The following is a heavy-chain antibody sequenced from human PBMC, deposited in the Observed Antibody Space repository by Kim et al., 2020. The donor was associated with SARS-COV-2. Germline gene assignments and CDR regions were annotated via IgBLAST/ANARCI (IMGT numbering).Heavy chain of an antibody. V-gene: IGHV4-39*01. Sequence: SETLSLTCTVSGGSISSSSYYWGWIRQPPGKGLEWIGSIYYSGSTYYNPSLKSRVTISVDTSKNQFSLKLSSVTDADTAVYYCARLKVGYSSSCWDYWGQGTLVTVSS. J-gene: IGHJ4*02. CDR3: ARLKVGYSSSCWDY. CDR1: GGSISSSSYY. D-gene: IGHD6-13*01. CDR2: IYYSGST.